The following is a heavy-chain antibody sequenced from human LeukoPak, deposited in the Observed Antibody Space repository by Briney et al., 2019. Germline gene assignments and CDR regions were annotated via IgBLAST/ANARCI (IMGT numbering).Heavy chain of an antibody. D-gene: IGHD5-18*01. V-gene: IGHV3-33*01. CDR2: IWYDRSNK. Sequence: GGSLRLSCAASGFTFSSYGMHWVRQAPGKGLEWVAVIWYDRSNKYYADSVKGRFTISRDNSKNTLYLQMNSLRAEDTAVYHCARAGYSYGLGFDYWGQGTLVTVSS. J-gene: IGHJ4*02. CDR1: GFTFSSYG. CDR3: ARAGYSYGLGFDY.